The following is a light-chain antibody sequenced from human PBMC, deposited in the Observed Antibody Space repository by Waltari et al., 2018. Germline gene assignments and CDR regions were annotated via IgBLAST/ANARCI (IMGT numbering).Light chain of an antibody. J-gene: IGLJ3*02. CDR3: QTGGHGTWV. V-gene: IGLV4-69*01. CDR2: VNSDGSH. CDR1: SGHSSNL. Sequence: LSSGHSSNLVAWLQQQPEKGPRFLMKVNSDGSHSKGDEIPDRFSGSSSGAERYLTISSVQSEDEADYYCQTGGHGTWVFGGGTKLTVL.